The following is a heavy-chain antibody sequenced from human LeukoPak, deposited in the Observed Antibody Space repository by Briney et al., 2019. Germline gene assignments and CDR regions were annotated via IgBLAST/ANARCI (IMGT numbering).Heavy chain of an antibody. CDR2: VYYKGDT. CDR1: GGSTTGYF. J-gene: IGHJ1*01. V-gene: IGHV4-59*08. Sequence: SETLSLTCSVSGGSTTGYFWTWIRQPPGKGPEWIGYVYYKGDTSYSPSLESRVTISVDTSKKQFSLKLNSVTAADTAVYYCARLPPGDSHFQHWGQGTLVTVSS. D-gene: IGHD4-17*01. CDR3: ARLPPGDSHFQH.